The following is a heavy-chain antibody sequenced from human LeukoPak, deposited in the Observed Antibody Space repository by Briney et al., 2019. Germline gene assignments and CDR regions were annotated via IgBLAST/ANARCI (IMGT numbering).Heavy chain of an antibody. CDR1: GGSISSYY. D-gene: IGHD2/OR15-2a*01. CDR2: ISYSGST. V-gene: IGHV4-59*08. Sequence: SETLSLTCTVSGGSISSYYWSWIRQPPGKGLEWIGYISYSGSTNYNPSLKSRVTISIDTSKNQFSLILSSVTAADTALYYCASAPHVNYFDFWGQGALVTVST. CDR3: ASAPHVNYFDF. J-gene: IGHJ4*02.